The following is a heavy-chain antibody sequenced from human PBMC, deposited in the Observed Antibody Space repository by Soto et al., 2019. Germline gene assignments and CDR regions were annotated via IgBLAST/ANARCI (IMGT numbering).Heavy chain of an antibody. D-gene: IGHD3-9*01. V-gene: IGHV1-18*04. J-gene: IGHJ6*02. CDR3: ATRQYGALRYFDWSSSYGMDV. Sequence: GASVKVSCKASGYTFTSYGISWVRQAPGQGLEWMGWISAYNGNTNYAQKLQGRVTMTTDTSTSTAYMELRSLRSDDTAVYYCATRQYGALRYFDWSSSYGMDVWGQGTTVTVSS. CDR1: GYTFTSYG. CDR2: ISAYNGNT.